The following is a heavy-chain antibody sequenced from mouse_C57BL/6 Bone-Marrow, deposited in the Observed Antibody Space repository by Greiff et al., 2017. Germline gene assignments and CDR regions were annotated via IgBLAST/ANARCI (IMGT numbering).Heavy chain of an antibody. D-gene: IGHD3-2*02. V-gene: IGHV1-72*01. J-gene: IGHJ3*01. Sequence: QVQLQQPGAELVKPGASVKLSCKASGYTFTSYWMHWVKQRPGRGLEWIGRIDPNSGGTKYNEKFKSKATLTVDKPSSTAYMQLSSLTSEDSAVYYCARACDSSCYVAWFAYWGQGTLVTVSA. CDR3: ARACDSSCYVAWFAY. CDR2: IDPNSGGT. CDR1: GYTFTSYW.